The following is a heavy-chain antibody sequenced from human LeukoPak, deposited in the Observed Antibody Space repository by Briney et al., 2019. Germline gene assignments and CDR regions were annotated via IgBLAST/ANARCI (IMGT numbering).Heavy chain of an antibody. CDR2: ISYDGSNK. D-gene: IGHD3-9*01. V-gene: IGHV3-30*04. J-gene: IGHJ4*02. Sequence: GGSLRLSCAAAGFTFSSYAMHWVRQAPGKGLWWGAVISYDGSNKYYADSVKGRFTISRDNSKNTLYLQMNSLRAEDTAVYYCASGLYCDILTGYSYYFDYWGQGTLVTVSS. CDR1: GFTFSSYA. CDR3: ASGLYCDILTGYSYYFDY.